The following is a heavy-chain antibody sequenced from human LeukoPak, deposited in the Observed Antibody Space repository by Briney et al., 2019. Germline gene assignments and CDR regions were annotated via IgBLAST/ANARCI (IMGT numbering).Heavy chain of an antibody. D-gene: IGHD3-9*01. CDR1: GGSISSGGYY. CDR2: IYHSGST. J-gene: IGHJ4*02. CDR3: ARALFDEYYFDY. V-gene: IGHV4-30-2*05. Sequence: SQTLSLTCTVSGGSISSGGYYWSWIRQPPGKGLEWIGYIYHSGSTYYNPSLKSRVTISVDTSKNQFSLKLSSVTAADTAVYYCARALFDEYYFDYWGQGTLVTVSS.